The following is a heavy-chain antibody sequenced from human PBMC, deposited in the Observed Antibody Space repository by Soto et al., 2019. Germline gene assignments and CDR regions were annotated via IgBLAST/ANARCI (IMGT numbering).Heavy chain of an antibody. J-gene: IGHJ4*02. CDR3: PRGEGRGSYQAY. CDR1: GFTFDTYT. V-gene: IGHV3-21*01. D-gene: IGHD3-16*01. CDR2: ISSSGTFI. Sequence: EVQLVESGGGLVKPGGSLRLSCAASGFTFDTYTMNWVRQAPGKGLEWVSSISSSGTFIHYADSVKGRFTISRDNAKSSLYLQMNSLRVEDTAVYYCPRGEGRGSYQAYWGQGVLVTVSS.